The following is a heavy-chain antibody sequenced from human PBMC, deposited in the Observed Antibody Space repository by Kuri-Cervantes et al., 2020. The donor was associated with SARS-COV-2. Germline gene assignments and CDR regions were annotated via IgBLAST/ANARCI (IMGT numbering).Heavy chain of an antibody. CDR1: GYTFTSYA. CDR3: ARGIQRWPLLVGWFDP. CDR2: INAGNGNT. D-gene: IGHD2-15*01. V-gene: IGHV1-3*01. J-gene: IGHJ5*02. Sequence: ASVKVSCKASGYTFTSYAMHWVRQAPGQRLEWMGWINAGNGNTKYSQKFQGRVTITRDTSASTAYMELSSLRSEDTAVYYCARGIQRWPLLVGWFDPWGQGTTVTVSS.